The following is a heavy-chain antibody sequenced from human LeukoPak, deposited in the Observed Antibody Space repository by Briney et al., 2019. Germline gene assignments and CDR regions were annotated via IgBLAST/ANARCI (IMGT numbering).Heavy chain of an antibody. V-gene: IGHV3-30*02. J-gene: IGHJ4*02. CDR1: GFTFNSFG. Sequence: GGSLRLSCAASGFTFNSFGMHWVRQAPGKGLEWVAFIRYDGSNKYYADSVKGRFTISRDNSKNTLYLQMNSLRAEDTAVYYCAKDAWLRGWELGVYWGQGTLVTVSS. D-gene: IGHD1-26*01. CDR3: AKDAWLRGWELGVY. CDR2: IRYDGSNK.